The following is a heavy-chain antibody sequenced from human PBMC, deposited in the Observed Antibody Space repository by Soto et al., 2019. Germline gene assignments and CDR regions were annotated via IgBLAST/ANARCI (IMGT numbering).Heavy chain of an antibody. CDR2: IYYSGST. Sequence: SETLSLTCTVSGGSISSGGYYWSWIRQHPGKGLEWIGYIYYSGSTYYNPSLKSRVTISVDTSKNQFSLKLSSVTAADTAVYYCARGPPPMVRGRGWLDPWGKGTLVTVSS. D-gene: IGHD3-10*01. V-gene: IGHV4-31*03. CDR1: GGSISSGGYY. J-gene: IGHJ5*02. CDR3: ARGPPPMVRGRGWLDP.